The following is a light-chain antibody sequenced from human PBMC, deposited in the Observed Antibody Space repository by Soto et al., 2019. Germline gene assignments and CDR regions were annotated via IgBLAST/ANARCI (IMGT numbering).Light chain of an antibody. V-gene: IGKV1-5*01. Sequence: DIQMTQSPSTLSASVGDRVSTTCRASQSISSWLAWYQQKPGKAPKLLIYDGSSFESGVPSRFSGSGSGTEFTLTISSLQTDDSATYYCQHYNSYWTFGQGTKVDIK. J-gene: IGKJ1*01. CDR3: QHYNSYWT. CDR2: DGS. CDR1: QSISSW.